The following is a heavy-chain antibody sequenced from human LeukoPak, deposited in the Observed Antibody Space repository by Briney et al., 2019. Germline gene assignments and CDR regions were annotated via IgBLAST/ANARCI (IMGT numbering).Heavy chain of an antibody. Sequence: GESLKISCKGSGYSFTTYWIGWVRQMPGKGLEWMGIIYPGDSDTRYSPSFQGQVTISADRSISTAYLQWSSLKASDTAMYYCARGFYGGYYYYYYMDVWGKGTTVTISS. CDR1: GYSFTTYW. CDR3: ARGFYGGYYYYYYMDV. D-gene: IGHD4/OR15-4a*01. V-gene: IGHV5-51*01. J-gene: IGHJ6*03. CDR2: IYPGDSDT.